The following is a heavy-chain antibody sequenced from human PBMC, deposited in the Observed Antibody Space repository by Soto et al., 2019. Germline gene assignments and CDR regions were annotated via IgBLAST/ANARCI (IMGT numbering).Heavy chain of an antibody. V-gene: IGHV3-21*01. CDR1: GFNFNNFP. D-gene: IGHD3-9*01. Sequence: GGSLRLSCAASGFNFNNFPLHWVRQAPGMGLEWVSSISSRSTYIFYADSVKGRFTISRDNAKNSLFLQMNSLRAEDTAMYYCVSPPDIDDIVTGHPTLTNWVDPWGQGTLVTVSS. CDR2: ISSRSTYI. CDR3: VSPPDIDDIVTGHPTLTNWVDP. J-gene: IGHJ5*02.